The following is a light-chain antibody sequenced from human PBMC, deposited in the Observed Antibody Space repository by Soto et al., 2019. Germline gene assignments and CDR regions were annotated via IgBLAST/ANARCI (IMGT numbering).Light chain of an antibody. J-gene: IGKJ2*01. CDR3: QQGSNGYT. V-gene: IGKV3D-15*01. CDR1: QSVDSN. CDR2: GAS. Sequence: EIVMTQSPATLSVSPGDGATLSCRASQSVDSNLAWYQQKPGQTPRLLIYGASTRPTGIPARFSGSGSGTEFTLTIISLQSEDSAVYYCQQGSNGYTFGQGTKLEIK.